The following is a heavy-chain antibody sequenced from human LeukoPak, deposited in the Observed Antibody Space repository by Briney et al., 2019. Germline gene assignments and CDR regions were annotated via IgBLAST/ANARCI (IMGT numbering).Heavy chain of an antibody. CDR1: GFTFSSYS. Sequence: PGGSLRLSCAASGFTFSSYSMSWVRQAPGKGREWVSIFRGSDGSTYYADSVKGRFTISRDNSKHTLYLQMKSLRVEDTAVYYCTKGVGRIPIFGVVYWGQGTLVTVSS. J-gene: IGHJ4*02. D-gene: IGHD3-3*01. CDR2: FRGSDGST. V-gene: IGHV3-23*01. CDR3: TKGVGRIPIFGVVY.